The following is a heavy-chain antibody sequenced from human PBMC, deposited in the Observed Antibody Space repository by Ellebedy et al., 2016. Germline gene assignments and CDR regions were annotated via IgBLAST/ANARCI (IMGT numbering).Heavy chain of an antibody. D-gene: IGHD5-12*01. CDR2: IYYSGST. CDR1: GGSISSYY. CDR3: ARGGIYSGYDTFDY. Sequence: GSLRLXCTVSGGSISSYYWSWIRQPPGKGLEWIGYIYYSGSTNYNPSLKSRVTISVDTSKNQFSLKLSSVTAADTAVYYCARGGIYSGYDTFDYWGQGTLVTVSS. V-gene: IGHV4-59*01. J-gene: IGHJ4*02.